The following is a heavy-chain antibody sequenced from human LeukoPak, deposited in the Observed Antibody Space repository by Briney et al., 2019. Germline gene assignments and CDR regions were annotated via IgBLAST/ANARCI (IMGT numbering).Heavy chain of an antibody. Sequence: PSETLSLTCTVSGYSISSGYYWGWIRQPPGKGLEWIGSIYHSGSTYYNPSLKGRVTISVDTSKNQFSLKLSSVTAADTAVYYCARTYCGGDCSFDYWGQGTLVTVSS. J-gene: IGHJ4*02. CDR1: GYSISSGYY. D-gene: IGHD2-21*02. V-gene: IGHV4-38-2*02. CDR2: IYHSGST. CDR3: ARTYCGGDCSFDY.